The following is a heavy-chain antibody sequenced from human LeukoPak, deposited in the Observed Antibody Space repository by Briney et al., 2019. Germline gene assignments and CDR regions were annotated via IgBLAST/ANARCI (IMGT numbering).Heavy chain of an antibody. CDR3: ASGGELKLELRICHY. CDR2: INHSGST. CDR1: GGSFSGYY. J-gene: IGHJ4*02. Sequence: SETLSLTCAVYGGSFSGYYWSWIRQPPRQGLEWIGEINHSGSTNYNPPLKSRVTISVDTSKNQFSLKLSSVTAADTAVYYCASGGELKLELRICHYWGEGTLVTVSS. D-gene: IGHD1-7*01. V-gene: IGHV4-34*01.